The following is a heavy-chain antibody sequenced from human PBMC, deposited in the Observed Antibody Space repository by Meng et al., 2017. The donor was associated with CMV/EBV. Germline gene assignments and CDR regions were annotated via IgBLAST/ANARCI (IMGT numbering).Heavy chain of an antibody. CDR3: ARHKQQLVR. Sequence: GSLRLSCAVYGGSFSGYYWSWIRQPPGKGLEWIGEINHSGSTNYNPSLKSRVTISVDTSKNQFSLKLSSVTAADTAVYYCARHKQQLVRWGQGTLVTVSS. CDR1: GGSFSGYY. J-gene: IGHJ4*02. V-gene: IGHV4-34*01. D-gene: IGHD6-13*01. CDR2: INHSGST.